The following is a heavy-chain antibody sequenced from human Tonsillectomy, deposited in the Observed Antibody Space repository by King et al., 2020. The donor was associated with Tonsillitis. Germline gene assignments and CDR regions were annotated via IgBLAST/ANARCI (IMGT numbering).Heavy chain of an antibody. CDR2: INSDGSST. J-gene: IGHJ6*03. CDR1: GFTFSSYW. V-gene: IGHV3-74*01. D-gene: IGHD3-3*01. CDR3: ARGDEYDFWSGYIGGYYYYYMDV. Sequence: VQLVESGGGLVQPGGSLRLSCAASGFTFSSYWMHWVRQAPGKGLVWVSRINSDGSSTSYADSVKGRFTISRDNAKNTLYLQMYRLRAEDTAVYYCARGDEYDFWSGYIGGYYYYYMDVWGKGTTVTVSS.